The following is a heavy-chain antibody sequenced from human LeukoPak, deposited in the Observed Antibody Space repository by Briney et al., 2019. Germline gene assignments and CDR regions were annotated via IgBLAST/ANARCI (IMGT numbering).Heavy chain of an antibody. CDR2: IFYSGSA. D-gene: IGHD2-21*02. CDR3: ARQQSDTSLFDP. Sequence: SETLSLTCIVSGDSISSTSYYWAWIRQPPGKGLEWIGMIFYSGSAYYTPSLRGRVTLSVDTSRNQFSLNLISVTAADTGVYFCARQQSDTSLFDPWGQGTLVTVSS. CDR1: GDSISSTSYY. J-gene: IGHJ5*02. V-gene: IGHV4-39*01.